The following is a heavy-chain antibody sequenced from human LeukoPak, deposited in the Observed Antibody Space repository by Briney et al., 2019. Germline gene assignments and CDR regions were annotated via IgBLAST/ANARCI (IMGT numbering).Heavy chain of an antibody. CDR2: IIPIFGIA. D-gene: IGHD3-10*01. CDR1: GGTFTSYA. J-gene: IGHJ6*02. CDR3: ASSSGGPMVRGVMDV. Sequence: SVKVSCKASGGTFTSYAISWVRQAPGQGLEWRGRIIPIFGIANYAQKFQGSVPLTAHHSPSTAYMELSSLRSEDTAVYSCASSSGGPMVRGVMDVWGQGTTVPVSS. V-gene: IGHV1-69*04.